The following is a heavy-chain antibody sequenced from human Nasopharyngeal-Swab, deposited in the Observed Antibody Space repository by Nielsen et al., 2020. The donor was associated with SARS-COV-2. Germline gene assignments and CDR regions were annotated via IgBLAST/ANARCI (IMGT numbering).Heavy chain of an antibody. CDR3: AREPITIFGVVTNPYYGMDV. Sequence: WVRQAPGQGLQWMGWINAYNGNTSYAQKVQGRVTLTTDTSTSTAYMELRSLRSEDTAVYYCAREPITIFGVVTNPYYGMDVWGQGTTVTVSS. J-gene: IGHJ6*02. CDR2: INAYNGNT. V-gene: IGHV1-18*01. D-gene: IGHD3-3*01.